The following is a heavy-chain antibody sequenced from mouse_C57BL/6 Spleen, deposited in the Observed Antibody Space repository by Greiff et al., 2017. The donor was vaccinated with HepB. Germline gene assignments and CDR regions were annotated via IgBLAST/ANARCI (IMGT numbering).Heavy chain of an antibody. CDR1: GYTFTDYN. J-gene: IGHJ2*01. CDR2: INPNNGGT. Sequence: EVKLQESGPELVKPGASVKMSCKASGYTFTDYNMHWVKQSHGKSLEWIGYINPNNGGTSYNQKFKGKATLTVNKSSSTAYMELRSLTSEDSAVYYCARKLGRVPFDYWGQGTTLTVSS. V-gene: IGHV1-22*01. CDR3: ARKLGRVPFDY. D-gene: IGHD4-1*01.